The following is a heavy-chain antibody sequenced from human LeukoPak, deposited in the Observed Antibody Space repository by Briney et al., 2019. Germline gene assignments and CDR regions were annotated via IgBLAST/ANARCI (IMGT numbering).Heavy chain of an antibody. J-gene: IGHJ4*02. D-gene: IGHD3-10*01. Sequence: ASVKVSCKASGYTFTSYYMHWVRQAPGQGLEGMGVINPSGGSTSYAQKFQGRVTMTRDTSTSTVYMELSSLRSEDTAVYYCARFTYYYGSGSPATLNYFDYWGQGTLVTVSS. V-gene: IGHV1-46*01. CDR3: ARFTYYYGSGSPATLNYFDY. CDR1: GYTFTSYY. CDR2: INPSGGST.